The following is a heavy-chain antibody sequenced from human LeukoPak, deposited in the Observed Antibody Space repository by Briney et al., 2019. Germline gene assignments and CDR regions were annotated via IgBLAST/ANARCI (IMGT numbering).Heavy chain of an antibody. CDR3: ARGRWGATYSLDY. CDR1: GYTFTNYY. Sequence: RASVEVSCKASGYTFTNYYMHWVRQAPGQGLEWMGMINPSGGSTSYPQKFQGRFTMTRDTSTSTVQMELSRLRSEDTAVYYCARGRWGATYSLDYWGQGTLVTVSS. CDR2: INPSGGST. D-gene: IGHD4/OR15-4a*01. V-gene: IGHV1-46*01. J-gene: IGHJ4*02.